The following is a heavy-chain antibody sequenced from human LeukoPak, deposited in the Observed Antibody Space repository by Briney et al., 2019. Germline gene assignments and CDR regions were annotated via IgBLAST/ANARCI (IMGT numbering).Heavy chain of an antibody. V-gene: IGHV4-59*08. Sequence: SETLSLTCAVYGGSFSGYYWTWSRQPPGKGLEWIGYFSYSGTTNYNPSLTSRVTISVDTSKNQFSLKLSSVTAADTAVYYCARRTGGGSDSWGQGTLVIVSS. D-gene: IGHD1-26*01. CDR3: ARRTGGGSDS. CDR1: GGSFSGYY. J-gene: IGHJ4*02. CDR2: FSYSGTT.